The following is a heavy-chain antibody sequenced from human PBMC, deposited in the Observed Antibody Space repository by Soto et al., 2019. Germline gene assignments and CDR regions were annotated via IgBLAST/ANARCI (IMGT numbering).Heavy chain of an antibody. CDR3: ARQIYDSDTGPNFQYYFDS. J-gene: IGHJ4*02. D-gene: IGHD3-22*01. V-gene: IGHV5-51*01. CDR1: GFNFIGYW. CDR2: IYPGDSDT. Sequence: GESLKISCKASGFNFIGYWIGWVRQMPGKGLEWMGVIYPGDSDTRYSPSFQGQVTISVDTSISTTYLQWTRLKASDTAMYYCARQIYDSDTGPNFQYYFDSWGQGTPVTVSS.